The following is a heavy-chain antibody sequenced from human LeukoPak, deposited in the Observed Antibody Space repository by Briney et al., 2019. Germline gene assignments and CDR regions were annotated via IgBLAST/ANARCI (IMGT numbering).Heavy chain of an antibody. V-gene: IGHV4-61*08. CDR3: ARHARSVESIAVAGTAFDI. CDR1: GDSISSRDYY. J-gene: IGHJ3*02. Sequence: PSETLPLTCTVSGDSISSRDYYWSWIRQPPGTGLEWIGYIYYSGSTNYNPSLKSRVTISVDTSKNQFSLKLSSVTAADTAVYYCARHARSVESIAVAGTAFDIWGQGTMVTVSS. D-gene: IGHD6-19*01. CDR2: IYYSGST.